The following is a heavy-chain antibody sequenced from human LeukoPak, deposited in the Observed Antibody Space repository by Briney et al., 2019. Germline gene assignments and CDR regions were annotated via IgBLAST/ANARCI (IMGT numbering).Heavy chain of an antibody. Sequence: ASVKVSCKASGGAFSSYAISWVRQAPGQGLEWMGGIIPMFGTANYAQKFQGRVTITADESTSTAYMELSSMRSEDTAVYYCARGPTYYDILTGLPNYYYYGMDVWGKGTTVTVSS. D-gene: IGHD3-9*01. CDR1: GGAFSSYA. CDR2: IIPMFGTA. CDR3: ARGPTYYDILTGLPNYYYYGMDV. V-gene: IGHV1-69*13. J-gene: IGHJ6*04.